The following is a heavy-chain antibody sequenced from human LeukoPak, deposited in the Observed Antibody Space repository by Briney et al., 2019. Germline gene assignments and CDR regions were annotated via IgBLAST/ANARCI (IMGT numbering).Heavy chain of an antibody. Sequence: SETLSLTCTVSGGSISSGSDYWGWIRQTTGKGREWIGNLDSSGTTYYNPSLKSRVTISVGTSKNQFSLNLRSVTAADTAIYFCSRSHDYGGLYFYYYMDVWGKGTTVTVSS. J-gene: IGHJ6*03. CDR1: GGSISSGSDY. D-gene: IGHD4-23*01. CDR2: LDSSGTT. CDR3: SRSHDYGGLYFYYYMDV. V-gene: IGHV4-39*01.